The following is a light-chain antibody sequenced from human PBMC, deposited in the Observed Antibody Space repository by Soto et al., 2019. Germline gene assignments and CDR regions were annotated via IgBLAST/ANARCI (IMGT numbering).Light chain of an antibody. Sequence: EIGMTQSPATLSVSPGERATLSCMASQSVSSNLAWYQQKPGQAPRLLIYGASTRATGIPARFRDSGSGTEFTLTISTLPSEDFAIYYRHQYNNWPLTFGPRTKVDIK. J-gene: IGKJ3*01. CDR2: GAS. CDR3: HQYNNWPLT. V-gene: IGKV3-15*01. CDR1: QSVSSN.